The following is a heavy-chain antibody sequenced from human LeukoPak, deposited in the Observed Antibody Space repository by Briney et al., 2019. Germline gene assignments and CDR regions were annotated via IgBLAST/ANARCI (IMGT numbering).Heavy chain of an antibody. D-gene: IGHD3-22*01. J-gene: IGHJ4*02. V-gene: IGHV5-51*01. CDR1: GYSFTNYW. CDR2: IYPGDSDT. Sequence: PGESLKISCKGSGYSFTNYWIGWWRQMPGKGLEWMGTIYPGDSDTRYRPSFQGQVTISADKSISTAYLQWSSLRASDNAMYYCARLGVEAYDSSGYYYFDYWGQGALVTVSS. CDR3: ARLGVEAYDSSGYYYFDY.